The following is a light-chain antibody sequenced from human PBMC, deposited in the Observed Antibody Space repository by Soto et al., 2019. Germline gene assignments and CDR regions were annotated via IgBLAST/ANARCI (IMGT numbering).Light chain of an antibody. V-gene: IGKV1-5*03. CDR3: QQSYSTPRT. J-gene: IGKJ1*01. Sequence: IRMNQSPSTLSASVGDRVTITCRASQTIFSWLAWYQQKPGTPPKLLIYKASTLQSGVPSRFSGSGSGTDFTLTISSLQPEDFATYYCQQSYSTPRTFGQGTKVDIK. CDR1: QTIFSW. CDR2: KAS.